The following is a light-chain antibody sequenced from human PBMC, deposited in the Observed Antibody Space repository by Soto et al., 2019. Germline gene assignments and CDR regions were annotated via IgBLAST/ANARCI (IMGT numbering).Light chain of an antibody. J-gene: IGKJ3*01. V-gene: IGKV3-15*01. Sequence: EIVMTQSPATLSVSPGERATLSCRASQSVSSNLAWYQQKPGQAPRLLIYGASTRATGIPARFSGSGSGTEFTLTISSLQSEDFAVYYCQQYKNGPRFTFGPGTKVDIK. CDR3: QQYKNGPRFT. CDR2: GAS. CDR1: QSVSSN.